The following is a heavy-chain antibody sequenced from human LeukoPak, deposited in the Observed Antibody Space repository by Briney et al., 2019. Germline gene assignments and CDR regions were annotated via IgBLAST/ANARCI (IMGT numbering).Heavy chain of an antibody. Sequence: PSQTLSLTCAVAGGSISRGGYSWSWILQPPGKGLEWIGYIYHSGSTYYNPSLKSRSTISVDRSKNQFSLKLSSVTAADTAVYYCTRSPGGGNTFDYWGQGTLVTVSS. V-gene: IGHV4-30-2*01. D-gene: IGHD4-23*01. J-gene: IGHJ4*02. CDR1: GGSISRGGYS. CDR3: TRSPGGGNTFDY. CDR2: IYHSGST.